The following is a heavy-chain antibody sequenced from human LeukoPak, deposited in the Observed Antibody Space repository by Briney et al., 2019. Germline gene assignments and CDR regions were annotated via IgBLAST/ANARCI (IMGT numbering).Heavy chain of an antibody. J-gene: IGHJ4*02. D-gene: IGHD3-22*01. CDR3: TTERLPNYYDSSGYYYFDY. CDR1: GFTFSNAW. V-gene: IGHV3-15*01. Sequence: GGSLRLSCAASGFTFSNAWMSWVRQAPGKGLEWVGRIKSKTDGGTTDYAAPVKGRFTISRDDSKNTLYLQMNSLKTEDTAVYYCTTERLPNYYDSSGYYYFDYWGQGTLVTVSS. CDR2: IKSKTDGGTT.